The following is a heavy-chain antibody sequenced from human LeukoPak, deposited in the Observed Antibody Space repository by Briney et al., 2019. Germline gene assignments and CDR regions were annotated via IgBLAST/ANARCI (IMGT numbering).Heavy chain of an antibody. J-gene: IGHJ4*02. Sequence: GGSLRLSCAASGITVTSHYMTWVRQAPGKGLEWVSLMYSGGSTYYADSVKGRVTISRDNSKKTLYLQVNSLRAEDTAVYYCAKDGYDILSGPFDYWGQGTLVTVSS. D-gene: IGHD3-9*01. CDR2: MYSGGST. CDR1: GITVTSHY. V-gene: IGHV3-53*01. CDR3: AKDGYDILSGPFDY.